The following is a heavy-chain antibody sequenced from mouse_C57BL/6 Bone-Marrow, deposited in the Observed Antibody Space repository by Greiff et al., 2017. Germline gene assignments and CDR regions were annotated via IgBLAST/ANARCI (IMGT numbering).Heavy chain of an antibody. CDR2: IHPNSGST. CDR3: ARWDYDGFYYAMDY. Sequence: QVQLQQPGAELVKPGASVKLSCKASGYTFTSYWMHWVQQRPGQGLEWIGMIHPNSGSTNYNEKFKSKATLTVDKSSSAADMRLSTLPSEDSAVYYCARWDYDGFYYAMDYWGQGTSVTVSS. CDR1: GYTFTSYW. V-gene: IGHV1-64*01. D-gene: IGHD2-4*01. J-gene: IGHJ4*01.